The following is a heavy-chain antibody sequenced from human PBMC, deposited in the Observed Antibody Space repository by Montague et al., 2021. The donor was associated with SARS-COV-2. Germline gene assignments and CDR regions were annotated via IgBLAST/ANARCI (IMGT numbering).Heavy chain of an antibody. D-gene: IGHD3-3*01. CDR2: IHYSGST. Sequence: SETLSLTCTVSGGSISSSSYYWGWIRQPPGKGLEWIGSIHYSGSTYYKPSLKSRVTISVDTSKNQFSLKLNSATAADTAVYFCSRGDFGVVIIPYYYNYMDVWGKGTTVTVSS. J-gene: IGHJ6*03. CDR3: SRGDFGVVIIPYYYNYMDV. V-gene: IGHV4-39*01. CDR1: GGSISSSSYY.